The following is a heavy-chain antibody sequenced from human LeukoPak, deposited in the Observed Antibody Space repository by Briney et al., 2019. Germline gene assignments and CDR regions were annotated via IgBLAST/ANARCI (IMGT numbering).Heavy chain of an antibody. V-gene: IGHV3-30*02. D-gene: IGHD5-12*01. CDR1: GFTFSSYG. Sequence: GGSLRLSCAAAGFTFSSYGMYWVRQAPGKGLEWVAFIRYDGSNKYYADSVKGRFTISRDNSKNTLYLQMKSLRAEDTAVYYCAKGGGYEAQYYYYYLDVWGKGTTVTISS. CDR2: IRYDGSNK. J-gene: IGHJ6*03. CDR3: AKGGGYEAQYYYYYLDV.